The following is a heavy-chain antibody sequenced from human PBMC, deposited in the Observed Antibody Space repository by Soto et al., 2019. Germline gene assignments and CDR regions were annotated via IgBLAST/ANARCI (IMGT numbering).Heavy chain of an antibody. CDR2: IIPIFGTA. Sequence: SVKVACKASGGTFSIYALSSVRHAPGQGLEWMGGIIPIFGTANYAQKFQGRVTITADESTSTAYMELSSLRSEDTEVYYCARGRLGAMVLYYYYYGMEVWGQGTTVT. CDR3: ARGRLGAMVLYYYYYGMEV. J-gene: IGHJ6*02. CDR1: GGTFSIYA. D-gene: IGHD5-18*01. V-gene: IGHV1-69*13.